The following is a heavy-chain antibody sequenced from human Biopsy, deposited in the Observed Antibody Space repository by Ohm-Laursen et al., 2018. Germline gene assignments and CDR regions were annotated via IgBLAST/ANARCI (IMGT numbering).Heavy chain of an antibody. CDR1: GESFNGYY. V-gene: IGHV4-59*04. CDR2: IYYAGIT. J-gene: IGHJ6*02. D-gene: IGHD5-12*01. Sequence: SDTLSLTCAVYGESFNGYYWSWIRQPPGKGLEWIGNIYYAGITYSNPSLKSRVAMSVDTSKNQFSLRLTSVTAADTAVYYCARVAGGYAYYYGMDVWGQGTTVIVSS. CDR3: ARVAGGYAYYYGMDV.